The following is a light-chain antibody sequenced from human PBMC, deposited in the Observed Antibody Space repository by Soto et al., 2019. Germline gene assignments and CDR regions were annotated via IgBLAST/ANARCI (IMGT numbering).Light chain of an antibody. CDR1: SSDVGGYNY. J-gene: IGLJ1*01. Sequence: QSVLTQPASVSGSPGQSITISCTGTSSDVGGYNYVSWYQHHPGKAPKLLIYDVSSRPSGPSNRVSGSKSGNTAALTISGLQAEDEAEYYCSSYTTTSTLVFGTGSKLSVL. V-gene: IGLV2-14*03. CDR2: DVS. CDR3: SSYTTTSTLV.